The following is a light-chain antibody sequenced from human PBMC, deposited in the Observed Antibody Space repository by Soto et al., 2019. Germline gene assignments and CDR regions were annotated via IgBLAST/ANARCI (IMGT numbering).Light chain of an antibody. CDR2: DVS. V-gene: IGLV2-14*01. CDR3: SSFTTSSTFV. J-gene: IGLJ1*01. Sequence: SALTQPASVSGSPGESITISCTGTSSDVGRFNFVSWFQQHPGKAPKLLIYDVSNWPSGASDRFSGSKSGNTASLTISGLQAEDEADYYCSSFTTSSTFVFGTGTKVTVL. CDR1: SSDVGRFNF.